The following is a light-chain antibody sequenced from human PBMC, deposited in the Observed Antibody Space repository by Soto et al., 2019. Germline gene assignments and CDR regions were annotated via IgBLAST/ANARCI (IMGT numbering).Light chain of an antibody. CDR3: QKRDSWPLT. J-gene: IGKJ4*01. V-gene: IGKV3-11*01. CDR2: DVS. Sequence: ENVLTQSPATLSLSPGEGATLSCRVSESVGSDLAWYQQKPGQPPRLLIYDVSGRATGVPARFSGSGSGTDFTLTIISLEPEDCAVYYCQKRDSWPLTFGGGTKVEFK. CDR1: ESVGSD.